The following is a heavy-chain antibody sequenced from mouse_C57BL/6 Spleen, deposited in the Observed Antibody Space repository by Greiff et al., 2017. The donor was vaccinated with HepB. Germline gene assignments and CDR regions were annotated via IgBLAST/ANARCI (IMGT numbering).Heavy chain of an antibody. J-gene: IGHJ4*01. Sequence: QVQLQQPGAELVKPGASVKMSCKASGYTFTSYWITWVKQRPGQGLEWIGDIYPGSGSTNYNEKFKSKATLTVDTSSSTAYMQLSSLTSADSAVYYCAKSGSRTWYYAMDYWGQGTSVTVSS. CDR2: IYPGSGST. V-gene: IGHV1-55*01. CDR1: GYTFTSYW. CDR3: AKSGSRTWYYAMDY. D-gene: IGHD1-1*01.